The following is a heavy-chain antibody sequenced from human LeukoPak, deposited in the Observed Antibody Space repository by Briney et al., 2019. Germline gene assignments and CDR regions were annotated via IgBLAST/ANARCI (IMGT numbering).Heavy chain of an antibody. CDR3: AKYYYDSSGYIDY. CDR1: GFTFSSYS. Sequence: GGSLRLSCAASGFTFSSYSMNWVRQAPGEGLEWVSSISSSSSYIYYADSVKGRFTISRDNAKNSLYLQMNSLRAEDTAVYYCAKYYYDSSGYIDYWGQGTLVTVSS. V-gene: IGHV3-21*01. J-gene: IGHJ4*02. CDR2: ISSSSSYI. D-gene: IGHD3-22*01.